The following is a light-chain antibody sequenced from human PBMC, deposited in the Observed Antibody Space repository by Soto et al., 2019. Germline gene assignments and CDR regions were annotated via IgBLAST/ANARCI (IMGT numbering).Light chain of an antibody. CDR1: SSNIGAGYD. Sequence: QSVLTQPPSVSGAPGQRVTISCTGSSSNIGAGYDVHWYQQLPGTAPKLLIYGNNNRPSGVSDRFSGSKSGTSASLAITGLQAEDEADYYCQSYDSSRGVFGPGTQVTVL. V-gene: IGLV1-40*01. J-gene: IGLJ1*01. CDR3: QSYDSSRGV. CDR2: GNN.